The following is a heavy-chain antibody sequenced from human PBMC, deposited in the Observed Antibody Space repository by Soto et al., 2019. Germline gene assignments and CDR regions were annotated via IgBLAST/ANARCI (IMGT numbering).Heavy chain of an antibody. Sequence: ASVKVSCKASGYTFTGYYMHWVRQAPGQGLEWMGWINPNSGGTNYAQKFQGRVTMTRDTSISTAYMELSRLRSDDTAVYYCARDHKYELLYVNWFDPWGQGTLVTVSS. V-gene: IGHV1-2*02. J-gene: IGHJ5*02. CDR2: INPNSGGT. CDR3: ARDHKYELLYVNWFDP. CDR1: GYTFTGYY. D-gene: IGHD3-10*01.